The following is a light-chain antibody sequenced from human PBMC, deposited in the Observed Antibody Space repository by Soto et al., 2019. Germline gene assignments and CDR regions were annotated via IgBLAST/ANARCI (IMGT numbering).Light chain of an antibody. CDR2: GAS. CDR3: QQYDDWLRLT. Sequence: EIVFTQSPGTLSLSPGERATLSCRASQSVNIYLAWYQQKPGQAPRLLIFGASSRATGIPARFSGSGSGTEFNLTISSLQSEDFAVYFCQQYDDWLRLTFGGGTKVDIK. J-gene: IGKJ4*01. CDR1: QSVNIY. V-gene: IGKV3D-15*01.